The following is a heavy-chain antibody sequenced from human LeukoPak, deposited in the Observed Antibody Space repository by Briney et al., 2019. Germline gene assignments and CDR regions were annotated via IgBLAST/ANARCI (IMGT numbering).Heavy chain of an antibody. Sequence: SETLSLTCAVYGGSFSGYYWSWIRQPPGKGLEWIGEINHSGSTNYNPSLKSRVTMSVDTSKNQFSLKLSPVTAADTAVYYCARLYGSGTYSFDYWGRGTLVTVSS. CDR1: GGSFSGYY. V-gene: IGHV4-34*01. CDR2: INHSGST. J-gene: IGHJ4*02. CDR3: ARLYGSGTYSFDY. D-gene: IGHD3-10*01.